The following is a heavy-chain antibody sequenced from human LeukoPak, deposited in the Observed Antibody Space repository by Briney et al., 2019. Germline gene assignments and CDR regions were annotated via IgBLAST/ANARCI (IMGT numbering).Heavy chain of an antibody. J-gene: IGHJ4*02. CDR1: GFTFSSYG. Sequence: PGGSLRLSCAASGFTFSSYGMHWVRQAPGKGLEWVAVIWYDGSNKYYADSVKGRFTISRDNSKNTLYLQMTSLRAEDTAVYYCARDALDSSSWYYFDYWGQGTLVTVSS. D-gene: IGHD6-13*01. CDR2: IWYDGSNK. CDR3: ARDALDSSSWYYFDY. V-gene: IGHV3-33*01.